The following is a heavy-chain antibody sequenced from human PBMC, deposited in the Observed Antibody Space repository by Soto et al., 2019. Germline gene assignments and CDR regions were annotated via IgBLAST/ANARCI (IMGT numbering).Heavy chain of an antibody. CDR2: IYWNDDK. CDR1: GFSLSTSGVG. J-gene: IGHJ4*02. V-gene: IGHV2-5*01. Sequence: QITLKESGPTLVKPTQTLTLTCTFSGFSLSTSGVGVGWIRQPPGKALEWLALIYWNDDKRYSPSLKSRLTITKHTSKNQVVLTMTNMDPVDTATYYCVHITMIGRSYYCDYWGQGALVTVSS. D-gene: IGHD3-22*01. CDR3: VHITMIGRSYYCDY.